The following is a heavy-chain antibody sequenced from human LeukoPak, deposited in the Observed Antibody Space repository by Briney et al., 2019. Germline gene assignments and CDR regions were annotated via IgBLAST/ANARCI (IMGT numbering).Heavy chain of an antibody. J-gene: IGHJ4*02. V-gene: IGHV3-15*01. CDR3: AKDLGDSSGYYYVRFPDY. D-gene: IGHD3-22*01. CDR2: IKSKTDGGTT. Sequence: GGSLRLSCAASGFTFSNAWMSWVRQAPGKGLEWVGRIKSKTDGGTTDYAAPVKGRFTISRDDSKNTLYLQMNSLRAEDTAVYYCAKDLGDSSGYYYVRFPDYWGQGTLVTVSS. CDR1: GFTFSNAW.